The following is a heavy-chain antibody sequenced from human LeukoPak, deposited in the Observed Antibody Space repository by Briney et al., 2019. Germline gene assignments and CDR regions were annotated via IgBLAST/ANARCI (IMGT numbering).Heavy chain of an antibody. Sequence: PGGSLRLSCAASGFTVSSNYMSCVRQAPGKGLEWVSVIYSGGSTYYADSVKGRFTISRDNSKNTLYLQMNSLRAEDTAVYYCARDNSVGETAWWFDPWGQGTLVTVSS. D-gene: IGHD1-26*01. J-gene: IGHJ5*02. CDR1: GFTVSSNY. CDR3: ARDNSVGETAWWFDP. V-gene: IGHV3-53*01. CDR2: IYSGGST.